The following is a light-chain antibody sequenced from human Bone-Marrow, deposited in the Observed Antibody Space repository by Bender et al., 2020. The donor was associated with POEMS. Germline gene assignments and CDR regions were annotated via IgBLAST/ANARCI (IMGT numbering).Light chain of an antibody. Sequence: QSALTQPPSASGSPGQSVTIACTGTSSDIGSYDYVSWYQQHPGKAPQLIIYKVNKRPSGVPDRFSGSKSGNTASLTVSGLQAEDEADYYCSSYTSSITLVFGGGTKLTVL. J-gene: IGLJ2*01. CDR3: SSYTSSITLV. CDR2: KVN. V-gene: IGLV2-8*01. CDR1: SSDIGSYDY.